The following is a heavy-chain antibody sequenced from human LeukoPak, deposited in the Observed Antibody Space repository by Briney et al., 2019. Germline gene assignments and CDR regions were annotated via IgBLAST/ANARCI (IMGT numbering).Heavy chain of an antibody. CDR3: ARDGSYSGYDYGYYYMDV. D-gene: IGHD5-12*01. CDR2: IYHSGST. Sequence: PSETLSLTCTVSGGSISSGGYYWSWIRQPPGKGLEWIGYIYHSGSTYYNPSLKSRVTISVDRSKNQFSLKLSSVTAADTAVYYCARDGSYSGYDYGYYYMDVWGKGTTVTVSS. CDR1: GGSISSGGYY. V-gene: IGHV4-30-2*01. J-gene: IGHJ6*03.